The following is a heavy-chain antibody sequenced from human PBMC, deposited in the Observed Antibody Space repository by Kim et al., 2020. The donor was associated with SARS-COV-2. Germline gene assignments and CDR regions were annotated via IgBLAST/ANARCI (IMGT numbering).Heavy chain of an antibody. J-gene: IGHJ4*02. V-gene: IGHV1-46*01. Sequence: ASVKVSCKASGYTFTSYWIHWVRQAPGQGLEWMGMINPRSANTRYAQNFQGRVTTTIDTSTRTASMEMSSLRSEDTAVYYCARAWDQNFDFWGQGTLVTV. CDR1: GYTFTSYW. CDR2: INPRSANT. CDR3: ARAWDQNFDF. D-gene: IGHD1-26*01.